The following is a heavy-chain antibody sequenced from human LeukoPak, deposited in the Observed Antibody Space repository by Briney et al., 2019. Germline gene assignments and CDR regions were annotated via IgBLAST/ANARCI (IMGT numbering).Heavy chain of an antibody. D-gene: IGHD5-24*01. CDR1: GGSISSYY. J-gene: IGHJ4*02. CDR3: VKHGATRGFDY. CDR2: IHPSGTT. Sequence: SETLSLTCTVSGGSISSYYWTWIRQPAGKGLEWIGRIHPSGTTNHHPSLKSRVIMSLDMSNNQFSLKVRSVTAADTAVYYCVKHGATRGFDYWGQGTLVTVSS. V-gene: IGHV4-4*07.